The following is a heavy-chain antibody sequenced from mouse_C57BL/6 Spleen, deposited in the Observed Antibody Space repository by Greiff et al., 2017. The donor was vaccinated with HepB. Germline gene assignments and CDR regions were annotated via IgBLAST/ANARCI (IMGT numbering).Heavy chain of an antibody. CDR2: IYPGNSDT. J-gene: IGHJ4*01. CDR3: TRTTIVTNYYAMDY. D-gene: IGHD2-5*01. Sequence: EVQLVESGTVLARPGASVKMSCKTSGYTFTSYWMHWVKQRPGQGLEWIGAIYPGNSDTSYNQKFKGKAKLTAVTSASTAYMELSSLTNEDSAVYYCTRTTIVTNYYAMDYWGQGTSVTVSS. CDR1: GYTFTSYW. V-gene: IGHV1-5*01.